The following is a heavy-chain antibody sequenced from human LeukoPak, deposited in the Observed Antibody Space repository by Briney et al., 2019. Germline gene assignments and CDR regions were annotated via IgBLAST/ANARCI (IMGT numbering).Heavy chain of an antibody. J-gene: IGHJ5*02. CDR3: ARRPDCSSTSCYSFWFDP. D-gene: IGHD2-2*02. Sequence: SETLSLTCTGSGGSLSSGDYYWIWIRQPPGRGLEWIGYIYYSGSTYYKPSLKTRVTISVDTSKNQFSLKLSSVTAADTAVYYCARRPDCSSTSCYSFWFDPWGQGTLVTVSS. V-gene: IGHV4-30-4*08. CDR2: IYYSGST. CDR1: GGSLSSGDYY.